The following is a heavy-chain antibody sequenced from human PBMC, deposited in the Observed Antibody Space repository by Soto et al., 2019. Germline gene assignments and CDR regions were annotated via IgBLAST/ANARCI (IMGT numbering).Heavy chain of an antibody. CDR2: ISYDGSNK. V-gene: IGHV3-30-3*01. CDR1: GFTFSSYT. J-gene: IGHJ3*01. D-gene: IGHD3-3*01. CDR3: ARGPYDFWSGYIADAFDV. Sequence: QVQLVESGGSVVQPGRSLRLSCAASGFTFSSYTLHWVRQAPGKGLEWVALISYDGSNKYYADSVKGRFTISRDNSQNTLYLQMNSLRPEDTALFYCARGPYDFWSGYIADAFDVWGQGTMVTVSS.